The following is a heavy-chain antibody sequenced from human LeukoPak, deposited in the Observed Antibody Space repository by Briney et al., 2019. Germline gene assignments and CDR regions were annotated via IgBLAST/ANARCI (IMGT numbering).Heavy chain of an antibody. V-gene: IGHV3-33*08. D-gene: IGHD6-13*01. CDR2: IWNDGSNK. J-gene: IGHJ6*02. CDR3: ATEVKAAAGIDTGSYYYNGMDV. Sequence: GGSLRLSCAASGFTFSSYAMHWVRHAPGKGLEWVAVIWNDGSNKYYADSVKGRFTISRDNSKNTLYLQMNSLRTEDTAVYFCATEVKAAAGIDTGSYYYNGMDVWGQGTTVTVSS. CDR1: GFTFSSYA.